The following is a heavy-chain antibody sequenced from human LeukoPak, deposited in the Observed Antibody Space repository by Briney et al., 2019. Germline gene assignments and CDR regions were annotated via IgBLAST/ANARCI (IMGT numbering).Heavy chain of an antibody. V-gene: IGHV3-30*18. CDR1: GFTFSSYG. CDR2: ISYDGGNK. CDR3: AKDRFITMVRGVPDY. J-gene: IGHJ4*02. D-gene: IGHD3-10*01. Sequence: GRSLRLSCAASGFTFSSYGMHWVRQAPGKGLEWVAVISYDGGNKYYADSVKGRFTISRDNSKNTLYLQMNSLRAEDTAVYYCAKDRFITMVRGVPDYWGQGTLVTVSS.